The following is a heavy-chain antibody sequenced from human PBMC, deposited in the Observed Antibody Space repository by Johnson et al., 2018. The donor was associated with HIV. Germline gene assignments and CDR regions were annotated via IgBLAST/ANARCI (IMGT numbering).Heavy chain of an antibody. J-gene: IGHJ3*02. CDR1: GFNFSNYA. CDR2: ISYDGSKK. CDR3: AGDGGGRDAFDI. V-gene: IGHV3-30*04. Sequence: QEQLVESGGGVVQPGRSLRLSCAASGFNFSNYAMHWVRQAPGKGLEWVALISYDGSKKYYADSVKGRFTISRDNSKNTLYLQMNSLRAEDTAVYYCAGDGGGRDAFDIWGQGTMVTVSS. D-gene: IGHD3-16*01.